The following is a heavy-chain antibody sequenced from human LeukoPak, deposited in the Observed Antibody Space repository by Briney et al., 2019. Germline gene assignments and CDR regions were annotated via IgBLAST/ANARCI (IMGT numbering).Heavy chain of an antibody. V-gene: IGHV3-48*01. J-gene: IGHJ4*02. D-gene: IGHD3-10*01. CDR1: GFTFSSYS. Sequence: PGGSLRLSCAASGFTFSSYSMSWVRQAPGKWLEWVSYISSSSTTIYYADSVKGRFTISRDNAKNSLYLQMNSLRAEDTAVYYCAREEYYYGSASFDYWGQGTLVTVSS. CDR3: AREEYYYGSASFDY. CDR2: ISSSSTTI.